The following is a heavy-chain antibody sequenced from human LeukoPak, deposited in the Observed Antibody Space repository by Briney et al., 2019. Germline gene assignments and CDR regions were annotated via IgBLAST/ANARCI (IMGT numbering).Heavy chain of an antibody. V-gene: IGHV6-1*01. D-gene: IGHD6-19*01. Sequence: SQTLSLTCAISGDSVSSNSAAWNWIRQSPSRGLEWLGRAYYRAKWYNDYAVSVKSRITINPDTSKNQFSLQLNSVTPEDTAVYYCARGDNIAVAGPSSYYYYGMDVWGQGTTVTVSS. J-gene: IGHJ6*02. CDR2: AYYRAKWYN. CDR1: GDSVSSNSAA. CDR3: ARGDNIAVAGPSSYYYYGMDV.